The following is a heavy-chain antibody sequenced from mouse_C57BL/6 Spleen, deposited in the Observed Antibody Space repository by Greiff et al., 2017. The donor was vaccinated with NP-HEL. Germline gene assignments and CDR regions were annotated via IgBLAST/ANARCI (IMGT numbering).Heavy chain of an antibody. CDR1: GFTFSSYA. Sequence: DVKLVESGGGLVKPGGSLKLSCAASGFTFSSYAMSWVRQTPEKRLEWVATISDGGSYTYYPDNVKGRFTISRDNAKNNLYLQMSHLKSEDTAMYYCAREDYSFDYWGQGTTLTVSS. CDR2: ISDGGSYT. J-gene: IGHJ2*01. CDR3: AREDYSFDY. V-gene: IGHV5-4*01.